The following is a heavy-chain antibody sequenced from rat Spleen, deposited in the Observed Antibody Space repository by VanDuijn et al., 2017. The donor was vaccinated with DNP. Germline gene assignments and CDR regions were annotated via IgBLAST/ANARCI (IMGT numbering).Heavy chain of an antibody. CDR2: TNYAGGST. Sequence: EVQLVESGGGLVQSGRSLKLSCAASGFTFSDYYMAWVRQAPTKGLEWVAYTNYAGGSTYNGDSVKGRFTISRDNAKSTLYLQMNSLRSEDMATYYCARHVLPLRVWDYWGQGVMVTVSS. CDR3: ARHVLPLRVWDY. J-gene: IGHJ2*01. CDR1: GFTFSDYY. V-gene: IGHV5-22*01. D-gene: IGHD1-4*01.